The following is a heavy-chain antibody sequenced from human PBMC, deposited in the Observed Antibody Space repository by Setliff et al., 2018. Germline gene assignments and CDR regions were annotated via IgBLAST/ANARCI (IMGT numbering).Heavy chain of an antibody. CDR1: GFTFSSYA. Sequence: GGSLRLSCAAPGFTFSSYAMSWVRQAPGKGLEGVSAISGSGGSTYYADSVKGRFTISRDNSKNTLYLQMNSLRAEDTAVYYCARDVQGGGYPDYWGQGTLVTVSS. V-gene: IGHV3-23*01. J-gene: IGHJ4*02. CDR2: ISGSGGST. CDR3: ARDVQGGGYPDY. D-gene: IGHD3-22*01.